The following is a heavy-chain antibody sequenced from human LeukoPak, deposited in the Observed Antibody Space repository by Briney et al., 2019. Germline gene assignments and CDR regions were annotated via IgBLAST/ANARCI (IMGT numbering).Heavy chain of an antibody. Sequence: ASVKVSCKASGYTFTSYDINWVRQATGQGLEWMGWMNPNSGNTGYAQKFQGRVTMTRDTSISTAYMELSRLRSDDTAVYYCARVGGDYVWGSYLVWWGQGTLVTVSS. J-gene: IGHJ4*02. D-gene: IGHD3-16*02. V-gene: IGHV1-8*01. CDR1: GYTFTSYD. CDR2: MNPNSGNT. CDR3: ARVGGDYVWGSYLVW.